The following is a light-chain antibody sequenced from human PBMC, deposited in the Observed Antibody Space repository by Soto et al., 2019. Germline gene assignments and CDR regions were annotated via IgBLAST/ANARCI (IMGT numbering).Light chain of an antibody. J-gene: IGKJ1*01. CDR2: DAS. Sequence: VMTQPPASLSASPGDRVTLSCRASQNIRSSLAWYQQRPGQAPRLLIYDASTRATGIPPRFSGGGSGTEFTLTISRLEPEDFAVYYCQQYDSSPWTFGQGTKVDIK. CDR1: QNIRSS. CDR3: QQYDSSPWT. V-gene: IGKV3-15*01.